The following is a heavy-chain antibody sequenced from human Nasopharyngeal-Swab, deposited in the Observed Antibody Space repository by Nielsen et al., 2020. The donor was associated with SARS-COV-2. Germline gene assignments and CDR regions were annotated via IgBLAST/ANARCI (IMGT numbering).Heavy chain of an antibody. CDR2: IYYSGST. CDR1: GGSISSSSYY. CDR3: ARSSSWVFDY. J-gene: IGHJ4*02. Sequence: SETLSLTCTVSGGSISSSSYYWGWIRQPPGKGLEWIGSIYYSGSTYYNPSLKSRVAISVDTSKNQFSLKLSSVTAADTAVYYCARSSSWVFDYWGRGTLVTVSS. D-gene: IGHD6-13*01. V-gene: IGHV4-39*07.